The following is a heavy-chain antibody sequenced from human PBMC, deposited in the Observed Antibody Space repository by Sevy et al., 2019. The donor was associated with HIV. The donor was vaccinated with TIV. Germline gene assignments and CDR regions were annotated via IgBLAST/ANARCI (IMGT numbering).Heavy chain of an antibody. CDR3: ANDNRLWFGENWFDP. CDR2: IWYDGSNK. D-gene: IGHD3-10*01. J-gene: IGHJ5*02. Sequence: GGSLRLSCAASGFTFSSYGMHWVRQAPGKGLEWVAVIWYDGSNKYYGDSVKGRFTISRDNSKNTLYLQMNSLRAEDTAIYYCANDNRLWFGENWFDPWGQGTLVTVSS. CDR1: GFTFSSYG. V-gene: IGHV3-33*06.